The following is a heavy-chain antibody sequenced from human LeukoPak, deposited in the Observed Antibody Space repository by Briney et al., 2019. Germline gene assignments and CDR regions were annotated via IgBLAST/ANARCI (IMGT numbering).Heavy chain of an antibody. CDR2: IYPGDSDT. CDR1: GYSFTSYW. D-gene: IGHD4-11*01. Sequence: GESLKISCKGSGYSFTSYWIGWVRQMPGKGLEWMGIIYPGDSDTRYSPSFQGQVTISADKSISTAYLQWSSLKASDTAMYYCARLEVRSNYVYRVFDPWGQGTLGTVSS. V-gene: IGHV5-51*01. J-gene: IGHJ5*02. CDR3: ARLEVRSNYVYRVFDP.